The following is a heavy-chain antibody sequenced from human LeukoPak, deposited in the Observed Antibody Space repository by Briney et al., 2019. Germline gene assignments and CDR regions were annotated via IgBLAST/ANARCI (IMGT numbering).Heavy chain of an antibody. V-gene: IGHV4-39*01. CDR2: IYYSGST. J-gene: IGHJ4*02. CDR3: ARLGDSYATDY. Sequence: SQTLSLTCTVSGGSISSSNYNWGWIRQPPGKGLEWVGSIYYSGSTYYNPSLKSRVTISVDTSKNQFSLKLSSVTAADTAVYYCARLGDSYATDYWGQGTLVTVSS. D-gene: IGHD5-18*01. CDR1: GGSISSSNYN.